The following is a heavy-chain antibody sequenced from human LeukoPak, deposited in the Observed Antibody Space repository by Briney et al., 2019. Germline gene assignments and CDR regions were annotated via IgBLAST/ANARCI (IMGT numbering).Heavy chain of an antibody. J-gene: IGHJ4*02. CDR1: GFTFSNYA. CDR3: ARAANYYDSSGYYYPFDY. CDR2: ISYDGSNK. Sequence: GGSLRLSCAASGFTFSNYAMHWVRQAPGKGLEWVAVISYDGSNKLYADSVKGRFTISRDNSKNTLYLQMNSLRAEDTAVCYCARAANYYDSSGYYYPFDYWGQGTLVTVSS. V-gene: IGHV3-30-3*01. D-gene: IGHD3-22*01.